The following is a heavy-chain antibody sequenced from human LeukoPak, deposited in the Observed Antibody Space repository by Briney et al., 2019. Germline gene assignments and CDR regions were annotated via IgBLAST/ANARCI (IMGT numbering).Heavy chain of an antibody. Sequence: PGGSLRLSCAASGVTFSSYAMSWVRQAPGEGLEWVSAISGSGGSTYYADSVKGRFTISRDNSKNTLYLQMNSLRAEDTAVYYCATRYFDWLLSTADLDYWGQGTLVTVSS. D-gene: IGHD3-9*01. V-gene: IGHV3-23*01. CDR3: ATRYFDWLLSTADLDY. CDR2: ISGSGGST. CDR1: GVTFSSYA. J-gene: IGHJ4*02.